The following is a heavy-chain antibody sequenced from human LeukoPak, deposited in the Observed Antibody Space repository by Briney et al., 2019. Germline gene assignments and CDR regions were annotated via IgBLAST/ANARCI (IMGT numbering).Heavy chain of an antibody. CDR3: AKDPRWDIVATIRGAFDY. D-gene: IGHD5-12*01. J-gene: IGHJ4*02. V-gene: IGHV3-30*18. CDR2: ISYDGSNK. CDR1: GFTFSSYG. Sequence: GGSLRLSCAACGFTFSSYGMHWVRQAPGKGLEWVAVISYDGSNKYYADSVKGRFTISRDNSKNTLYLQMNSLRAEDTAVYYCAKDPRWDIVATIRGAFDYWGQGTLVTVSS.